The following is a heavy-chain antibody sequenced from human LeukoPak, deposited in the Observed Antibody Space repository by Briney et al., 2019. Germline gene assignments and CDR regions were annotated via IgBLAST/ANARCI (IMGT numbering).Heavy chain of an antibody. V-gene: IGHV1-46*01. CDR3: ARDPYSYYYGMDV. CDR1: GYTFTSYY. J-gene: IGHJ6*02. CDR2: INPSGCST. Sequence: GASVKVSCMASGYTFTSYYMHWVRQAPGQGREWMGIINPSGCSTSYAQKFQGRVTMTRDTSTSTVYMELSSLRSEDTAVYYCARDPYSYYYGMDVWGQGTTVTVSS.